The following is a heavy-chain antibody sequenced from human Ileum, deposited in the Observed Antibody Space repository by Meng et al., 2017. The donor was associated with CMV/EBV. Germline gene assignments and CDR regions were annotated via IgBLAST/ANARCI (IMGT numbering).Heavy chain of an antibody. J-gene: IGHJ5*02. Sequence: LSLTCVASGFTFDDYGMNWVRQAPGKGLEWVAGVHWTGGNTGYADSVKGRFTISRDNAKRSLYLQMNSLRAENTAFYYGARAGWDSGNYYEWFDPWGQGTLVTVSS. D-gene: IGHD1-26*01. V-gene: IGHV3-20*04. CDR1: GFTFDDYG. CDR3: ARAGWDSGNYYEWFDP. CDR2: VHWTGGNT.